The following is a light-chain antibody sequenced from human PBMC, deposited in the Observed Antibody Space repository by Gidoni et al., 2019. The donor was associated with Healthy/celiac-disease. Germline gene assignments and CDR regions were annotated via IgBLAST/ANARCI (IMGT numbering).Light chain of an antibody. Sequence: EIVLTQSPATLSLSPGERATLSCRTSQSVSSYLAWYQQKPGQALRLLIYDASNRATGIPAMFSGSGSGTDFTLIISSLEPEDFAVYYCQQRSNWPTFGGGTKVEIK. CDR1: QSVSSY. CDR2: DAS. V-gene: IGKV3-11*01. CDR3: QQRSNWPT. J-gene: IGKJ4*01.